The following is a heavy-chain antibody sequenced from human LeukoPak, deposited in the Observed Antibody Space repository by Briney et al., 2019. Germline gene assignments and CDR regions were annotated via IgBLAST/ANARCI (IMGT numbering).Heavy chain of an antibody. V-gene: IGHV4-59*01. D-gene: IGHD1-1*01. Sequence: SETLSLTCTVSGGSISSYYWSWIRQPPGKGLEWIGYVYYSGSTNCNPSLKSRVTISVDTSKNQFSLKLSSVTAADTAVYYCARASRLWNDPGMDVWGQGTTVTVSS. CDR3: ARASRLWNDPGMDV. CDR2: VYYSGST. CDR1: GGSISSYY. J-gene: IGHJ6*02.